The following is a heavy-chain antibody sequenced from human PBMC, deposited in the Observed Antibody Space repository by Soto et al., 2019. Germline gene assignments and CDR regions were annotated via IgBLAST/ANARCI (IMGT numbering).Heavy chain of an antibody. Sequence: EVQLVESGGGLVQPGGSLRLSCAGSGVTFSGYWMHWVRQAPGKGPVWVSRLNPNGTFTTNADSVKGRFTISRDNAKNPVSLPMNILRADATAVHPCARGGTSPTYRGVFHNRGHGILV. D-gene: IGHD1-1*01. CDR3: ARGGTSPTYRGVFHN. J-gene: IGHJ4*01. V-gene: IGHV3-74*01. CDR1: GVTFSGYW. CDR2: LNPNGTFT.